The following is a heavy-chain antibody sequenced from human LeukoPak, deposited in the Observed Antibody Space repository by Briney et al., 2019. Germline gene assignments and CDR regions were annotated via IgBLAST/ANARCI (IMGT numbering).Heavy chain of an antibody. J-gene: IGHJ5*02. CDR2: INPRGTAT. Sequence: GASVKVSCKASGCSFTSHYMHWVRQAPGQGLEWMGLINPRGTATRYAESFQGRLTLTRDLTTSTDYMELSSLRSDDTAVYFCARDTSEGDYARWFDPWGQGTLVTVSS. CDR3: ARDTSEGDYARWFDP. CDR1: GCSFTSHY. V-gene: IGHV1-46*01. D-gene: IGHD3-16*01.